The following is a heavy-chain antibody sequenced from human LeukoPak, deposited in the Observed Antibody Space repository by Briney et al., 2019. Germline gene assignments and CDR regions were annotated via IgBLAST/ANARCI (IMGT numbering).Heavy chain of an antibody. D-gene: IGHD1-26*01. J-gene: IGHJ4*02. CDR1: GYTFTGYY. Sequence: GASVKVSCKASGYTFTGYYMHWVRQAPGQGLEWMGWINPNSGGTKFAQRFRGRVTMTRDTSISTAYMELSKLSSDDTAVYYCARPYSVGASVYFDYWGQGTLVTVSS. CDR2: INPNSGGT. CDR3: ARPYSVGASVYFDY. V-gene: IGHV1-2*02.